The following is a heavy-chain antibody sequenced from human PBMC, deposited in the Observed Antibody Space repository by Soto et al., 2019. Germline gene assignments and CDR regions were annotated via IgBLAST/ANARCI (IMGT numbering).Heavy chain of an antibody. CDR2: IYYSGST. CDR1: GGSISSYY. Sequence: TLSLTCTVSGGSISSYYWSWIRQPPGKGLEWIGYIYYSGSTNYNPFLKSRVTISVDTSKNQFSLKLSSVTAADTAVYYCARGGAHCSGGSCYSYFDYWGQGTLVTVSS. CDR3: ARGGAHCSGGSCYSYFDY. J-gene: IGHJ4*02. D-gene: IGHD2-15*01. V-gene: IGHV4-59*01.